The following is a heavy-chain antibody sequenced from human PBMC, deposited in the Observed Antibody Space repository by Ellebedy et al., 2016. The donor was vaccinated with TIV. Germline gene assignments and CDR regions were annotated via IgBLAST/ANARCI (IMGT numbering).Heavy chain of an antibody. CDR2: ISGTGGRT. Sequence: PGGSLRLSCAASGFTFSTYAMRGVRQAPGKGLEWVSLISGTGGRTNYAASVKGRFTISRDHSKNTLYLQMNSLRAEDTAVYYCAKSPSRKPGHVDSWGQGTLVTVSS. V-gene: IGHV3-23*01. J-gene: IGHJ4*02. D-gene: IGHD1-14*01. CDR1: GFTFSTYA. CDR3: AKSPSRKPGHVDS.